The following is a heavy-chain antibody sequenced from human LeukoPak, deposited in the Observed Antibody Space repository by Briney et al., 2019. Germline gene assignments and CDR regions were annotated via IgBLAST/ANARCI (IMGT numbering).Heavy chain of an antibody. J-gene: IGHJ4*02. D-gene: IGHD7-27*01. Sequence: SETLSLTCAVSGASITSHPWNWVRQPPGKGLEWIGEMYNSGTSTFKPSLRSRVIMFFDESKNHLSLKLNSVTAADTAVYYCARGGNWDFDYWGQGVLVIVSS. CDR3: ARGGNWDFDY. CDR2: MYNSGTS. CDR1: GASITSHPW. V-gene: IGHV4-4*02.